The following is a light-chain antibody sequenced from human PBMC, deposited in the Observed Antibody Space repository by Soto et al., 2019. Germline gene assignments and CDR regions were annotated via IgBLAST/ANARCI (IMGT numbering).Light chain of an antibody. CDR2: GAS. Sequence: EVVLTQSPGTLSLSPGERATLSCRASQSVSNFYLAWYQQKPGQAPRLLMYGASNRATGIPDRFSGSGSGTDFTLPISRLEPEDFAVYYCQHYSSAPYTFGQGTKLEIK. J-gene: IGKJ2*01. V-gene: IGKV3-20*01. CDR1: QSVSNFY. CDR3: QHYSSAPYT.